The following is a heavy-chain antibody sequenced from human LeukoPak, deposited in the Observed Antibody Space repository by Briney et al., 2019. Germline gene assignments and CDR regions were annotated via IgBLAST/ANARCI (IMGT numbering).Heavy chain of an antibody. Sequence: TSETLSLTCTVSGGSISHYYWTWIRQPPGKGLEWIGFMYYSGSTNYNPSLKSRVTISVDTSNNQVSLRLSSVTAADTAVYYCAKGGTYGGGADYWGQGTLVTVSS. J-gene: IGHJ4*02. CDR1: GGSISHYY. CDR2: MYYSGST. D-gene: IGHD1-26*01. V-gene: IGHV4-59*01. CDR3: AKGGTYGGGADY.